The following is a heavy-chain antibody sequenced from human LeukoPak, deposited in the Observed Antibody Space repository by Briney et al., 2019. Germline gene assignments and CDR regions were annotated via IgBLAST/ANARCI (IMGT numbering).Heavy chain of an antibody. CDR1: GGSINSNY. CDR3: ARGGGGAKAFYFDY. CDR2: IDNNGIT. V-gene: IGHV4-59*04. Sequence: SETLSLTCTVSGGSINSNYWSWIRQPPGKGLEWIGDIDNNGITNYNPSLKSRVTTSVDTTRKRFSLRLTSESAADTGVYYCARGGGGAKAFYFDYWGQGSLVTVSS. J-gene: IGHJ4*02. D-gene: IGHD1-26*01.